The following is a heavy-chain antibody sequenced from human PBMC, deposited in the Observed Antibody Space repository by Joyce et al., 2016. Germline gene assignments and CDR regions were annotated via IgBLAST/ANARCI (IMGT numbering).Heavy chain of an antibody. CDR3: AKRYDYVDY. D-gene: IGHD3-16*01. Sequence: QVQLVESGGGVVQPGRSLRLSCAASGFTFRNYGMHWVRQAPGKWREWVAGIANDGNKKYYADSVKGRFTISRDNSKNTLYLQMNSLRAEDTAVYYCAKRYDYVDYWGQGTLVTVSS. CDR2: IANDGNKK. V-gene: IGHV3-30*18. CDR1: GFTFRNYG. J-gene: IGHJ4*02.